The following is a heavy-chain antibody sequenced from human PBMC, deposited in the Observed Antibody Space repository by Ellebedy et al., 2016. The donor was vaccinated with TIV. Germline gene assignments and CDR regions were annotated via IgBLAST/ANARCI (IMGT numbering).Heavy chain of an antibody. V-gene: IGHV3-21*01. CDR2: ISSSSSYI. J-gene: IGHJ4*02. D-gene: IGHD4-17*01. CDR1: GFTFSSYS. Sequence: GESLKISXAASGFTFSSYSMNWVRQAPGKGLEWVSSISSSSSYIYYADSVKGRFTISRDNAKNSLYLQMNSLRAEDTAVYYCANFDYGDRFDYWGQGTLVTVSS. CDR3: ANFDYGDRFDY.